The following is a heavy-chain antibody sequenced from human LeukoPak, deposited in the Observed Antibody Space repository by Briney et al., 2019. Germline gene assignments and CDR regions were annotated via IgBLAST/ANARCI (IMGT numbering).Heavy chain of an antibody. CDR3: ASDSYYYGSGTPFDY. D-gene: IGHD3-10*01. CDR1: GGSFSSHY. J-gene: IGHJ4*02. V-gene: IGHV4-4*07. Sequence: SETLSLTCTVAGGSFSSHYWSWIRQPAGKGLEWIGGIYTSGSTNYNPSLKSRVTMSVDTSKNQLSLKLSSVTASDTAVYYCASDSYYYGSGTPFDYWGQGTLVTVSS. CDR2: IYTSGST.